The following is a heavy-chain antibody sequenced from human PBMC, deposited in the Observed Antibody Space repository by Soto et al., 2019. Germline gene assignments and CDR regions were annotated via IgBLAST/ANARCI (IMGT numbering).Heavy chain of an antibody. Sequence: ASVKVSCKASGYTFTSYGISWVRQAPGQGLEWMGWISAYNGNTNYAQKLQGRVTMATDTSTSTAYMELRSLRSDDTAVYYCARGRPQYSSGWYWFDPWGQGTLVTVSS. CDR3: ARGRPQYSSGWYWFDP. V-gene: IGHV1-18*01. CDR1: GYTFTSYG. CDR2: ISAYNGNT. J-gene: IGHJ5*02. D-gene: IGHD6-13*01.